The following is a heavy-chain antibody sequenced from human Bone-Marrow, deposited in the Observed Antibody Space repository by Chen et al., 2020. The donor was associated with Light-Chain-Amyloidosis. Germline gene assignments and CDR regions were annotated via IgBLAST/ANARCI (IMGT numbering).Heavy chain of an antibody. V-gene: IGHV3-33*08. J-gene: IGHJ6*02. CDR1: GFTFSSYG. D-gene: IGHD2-2*01. CDR3: ARDLIVVAPAAIDPHYYYYGMDV. Sequence: QVQLVESGGGVVQPGRSLRLSCAASGFTFSSYGMHWVRQAPGKGLEWVAVIWYDGSNKYYADSVKGRFTISRDNSKNTLYLQMNSLRAEDTAVYYCARDLIVVAPAAIDPHYYYYGMDVWGQGTTVTVSS. CDR2: IWYDGSNK.